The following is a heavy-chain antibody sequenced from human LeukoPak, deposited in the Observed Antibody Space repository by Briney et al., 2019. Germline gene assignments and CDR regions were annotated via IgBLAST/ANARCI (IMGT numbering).Heavy chain of an antibody. CDR2: ISYDGSNK. V-gene: IGHV3-30-3*01. J-gene: IGHJ3*02. CDR3: ARDLDPSSIAADANGNDAFDI. CDR1: GFTFSSYA. Sequence: PGRSLRLSCAASGFTFSSYAMHWVRQASGKGLVWVAVISYDGSNKYYADSVKGRFTISRDNSKNTLYLQMNSLRAEDTAVYYCARDLDPSSIAADANGNDAFDIWGQGTMVTVSS. D-gene: IGHD6-13*01.